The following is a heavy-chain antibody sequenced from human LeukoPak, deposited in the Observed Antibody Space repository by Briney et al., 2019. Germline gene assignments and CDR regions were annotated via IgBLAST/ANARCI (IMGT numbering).Heavy chain of an antibody. Sequence: ASAKVSCKVSGYTLTELSMHWVRQAPGKGLEWMGGFDPEDGETIYAQKFKGRVTMTEDTSTDTAYMELSSLRSEDTAVYYCATDDPGITIFGVVISWGQGTLVTVSS. V-gene: IGHV1-24*01. CDR2: FDPEDGET. D-gene: IGHD3-3*01. CDR1: GYTLTELS. J-gene: IGHJ4*02. CDR3: ATDDPGITIFGVVIS.